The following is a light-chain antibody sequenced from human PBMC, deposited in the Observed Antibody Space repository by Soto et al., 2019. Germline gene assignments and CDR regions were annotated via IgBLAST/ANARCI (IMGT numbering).Light chain of an antibody. CDR1: QSVLHSNGYNY. V-gene: IGKV2-28*01. CDR2: LGS. J-gene: IGKJ1*01. Sequence: DIGMTQSPLSMPVTPGEPASISCRSSQSVLHSNGYNYLDWYLQKPGQSPQLLIYLGSNRSSGVPDRFSGSGSGTDFTLKISRVEEEEVGVYEGKEGLQTPPKFGLGTKVDIK. CDR3: KEGLQTPPK.